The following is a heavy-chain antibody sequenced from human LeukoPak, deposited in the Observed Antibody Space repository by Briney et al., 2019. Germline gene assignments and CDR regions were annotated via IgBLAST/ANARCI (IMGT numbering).Heavy chain of an antibody. CDR1: GASIGSTTYY. V-gene: IGHV4-39*01. J-gene: IGHJ3*02. Sequence: PSETLSLTCTVSGASIGSTTYYWDWFRQPPGKGLEWIGNIYDGGSTHYSPSLKSRLTMSVDTSKNHFSLRLNSVTAADTAIYYCATHRRPGSGGYENAFEIWGQGTMVTVSS. D-gene: IGHD5-12*01. CDR2: IYDGGST. CDR3: ATHRRPGSGGYENAFEI.